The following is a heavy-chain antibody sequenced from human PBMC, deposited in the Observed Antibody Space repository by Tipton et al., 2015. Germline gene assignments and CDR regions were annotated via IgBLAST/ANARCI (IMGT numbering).Heavy chain of an antibody. CDR2: IHYSGNS. V-gene: IGHV4-59*02. J-gene: IGHJ4*02. D-gene: IGHD3-10*01. Sequence: TLSLTCTVSGVSAISYYWGWIRQPPGKGLENFGNIHYSGNSNYNPSLKSRISMSVDTSKNQISLKMTSVTAADTAFYYCARHKDSGTYPMDCWGQGTLVTVSS. CDR1: GVSAISYY. CDR3: ARHKDSGTYPMDC.